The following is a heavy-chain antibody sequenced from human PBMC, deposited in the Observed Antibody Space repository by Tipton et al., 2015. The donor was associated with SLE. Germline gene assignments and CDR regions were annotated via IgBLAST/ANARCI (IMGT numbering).Heavy chain of an antibody. V-gene: IGHV1-46*01. J-gene: IGHJ4*02. CDR3: ARGENVDN. CDR2: INPASGSA. Sequence: QLVQSGAEVKKPGASVTVSCKASGYAFTSYYIHWLRQAPGQGLEWMGIINPASGSATYAQKFRGRVIMTRDLSTTTVYMGLSGLRSDDTAVFFCARGENVDNWGQGTLVSVSS. CDR1: GYAFTSYY.